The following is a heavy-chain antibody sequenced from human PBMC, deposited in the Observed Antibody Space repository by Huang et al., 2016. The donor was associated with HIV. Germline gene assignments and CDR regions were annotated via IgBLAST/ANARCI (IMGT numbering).Heavy chain of an antibody. CDR1: GLPFSDYG. V-gene: IGHV3-30*02. CDR3: LKDQVGP. CDR2: MAYDGTTK. D-gene: IGHD3-10*01. Sequence: QVQLVESGGGVVQPGGSLRLSCATSGLPFSDYGLHWVRQTPGKGLEWVAFMAYDGTTKVYADSVEGRFTVSRDNSKSTLYLQMNSLRLEDTSIYYCLKDQVGPWGQGTLVTVSS. J-gene: IGHJ5*02.